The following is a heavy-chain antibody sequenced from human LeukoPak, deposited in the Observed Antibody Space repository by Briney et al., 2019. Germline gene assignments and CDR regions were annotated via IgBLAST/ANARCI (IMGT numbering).Heavy chain of an antibody. CDR1: GYTFTSYD. J-gene: IGHJ3*02. CDR3: ARDQADAFDI. V-gene: IGHV1-69*05. Sequence: SVKVSCKASGYTFTSYDINWVRQATGQGLEWMGGIIPIFGTANYAQKFQGRVTITTDESTSTAYMELSSLRSEDTAVYYCARDQADAFDIWGQGTMVTVSS. CDR2: IIPIFGTA.